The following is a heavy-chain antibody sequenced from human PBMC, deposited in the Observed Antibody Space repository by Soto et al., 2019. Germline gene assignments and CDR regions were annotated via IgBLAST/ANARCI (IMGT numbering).Heavy chain of an antibody. D-gene: IGHD3-3*02. J-gene: IGHJ6*02. CDR1: GFTFSSYA. CDR3: ARDKGISSIYYYYGMDV. CDR2: ISYDGSNK. Sequence: QPGGSLRLSCAASGFTFSSYAMHWVRQAPGKGLEWVAVISYDGSNKYYADSVKGRFTISRDNSKNTLYLQMNSLRAEDTAVYYCARDKGISSIYYYYGMDVWGQGTTVTVSS. V-gene: IGHV3-30-3*01.